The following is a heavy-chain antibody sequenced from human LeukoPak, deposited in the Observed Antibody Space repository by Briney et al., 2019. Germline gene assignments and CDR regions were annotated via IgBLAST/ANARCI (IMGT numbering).Heavy chain of an antibody. J-gene: IGHJ5*02. Sequence: ASETLSLTCTVSGGSISSGGYYWSWIRQHPGKGLEWIGSIYYGGSTYYNPSLKSRVTISVDTSMNQFSLKLSFVTTADTAVYYCARALGYCSGGSCTRGYNWFDPWGQGTLVTVPS. CDR2: IYYGGST. V-gene: IGHV4-39*01. D-gene: IGHD2-15*01. CDR1: GGSISSGGYY. CDR3: ARALGYCSGGSCTRGYNWFDP.